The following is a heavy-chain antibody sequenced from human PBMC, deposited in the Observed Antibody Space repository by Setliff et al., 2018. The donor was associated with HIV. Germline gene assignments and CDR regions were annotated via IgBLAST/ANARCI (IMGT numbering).Heavy chain of an antibody. J-gene: IGHJ4*02. V-gene: IGHV1-69*13. CDR2: IIPIFGTA. D-gene: IGHD1-26*01. CDR1: GGTFSSYT. Sequence: ASVKVSCKASGGTFSSYTFSWVRQAPRQGLEWMGGIIPIFGTAHYAQKFQGRVTITADESTSTAYMELSSLRSEDTAVYYCARGGEGMALYPDYWGQGTLVTVSS. CDR3: ARGGEGMALYPDY.